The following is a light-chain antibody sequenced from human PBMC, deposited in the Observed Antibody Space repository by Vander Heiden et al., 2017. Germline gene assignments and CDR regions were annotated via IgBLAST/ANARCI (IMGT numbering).Light chain of an antibody. CDR1: QTVLDSSSNKSF. J-gene: IGKJ1*01. Sequence: DIVMTQSPDSLAVSLGERATINCTSSQTVLDSSSNKSFLTLYQQNPRQPPNLLIYWASTRESGVPDRVSGSGSGTDFTLTISSLQAEDVAVYYCQQYYSTPPAFGQGSKVEVK. CDR2: WAS. V-gene: IGKV4-1*01. CDR3: QQYYSTPPA.